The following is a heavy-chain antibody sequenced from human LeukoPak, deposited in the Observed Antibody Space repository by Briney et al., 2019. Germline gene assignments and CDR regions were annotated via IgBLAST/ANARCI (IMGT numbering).Heavy chain of an antibody. D-gene: IGHD3-10*01. CDR3: ARAFQYGSGTYPYSL. CDR2: LYSGGST. Sequence: GGSLRLSCAASGFTVSNNDMTWVRQAPGKGLQWVSGLYSGGSTTYADSVKGRFSISRDNLKNTLYLQMNSLRAEDTAVYYCARAFQYGSGTYPYSLWGQGTLVTVSA. V-gene: IGHV3-66*01. J-gene: IGHJ4*02. CDR1: GFTVSNND.